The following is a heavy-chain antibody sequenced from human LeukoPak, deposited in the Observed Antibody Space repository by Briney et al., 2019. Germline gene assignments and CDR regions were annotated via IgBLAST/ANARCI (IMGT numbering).Heavy chain of an antibody. V-gene: IGHV3-9*01. D-gene: IGHD6-13*01. CDR2: ISWNSGAL. Sequence: GGSLRLSCPASGFTFGDYAMHWVRQAPGKGLEWVSGISWNSGALGYADSVKGRFTVSRDNAKNSLYLQMNSLRVEDTALYYCAKGRIPAAGTATDFWGQGTLVTVSS. J-gene: IGHJ4*02. CDR3: AKGRIPAAGTATDF. CDR1: GFTFGDYA.